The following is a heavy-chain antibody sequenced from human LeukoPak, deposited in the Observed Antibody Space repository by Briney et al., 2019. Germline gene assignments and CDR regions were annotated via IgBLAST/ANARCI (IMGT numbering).Heavy chain of an antibody. V-gene: IGHV1-69*13. CDR3: ARESPQGGIDY. Sequence: GASVKVSCKASGGTFSSYAISWVRRAPGQGLEWMGGIIPIFGTANYAQKFQGRLTITADESTSTAYMELSSLRSEDTAVYYCARESPQGGIDYWGQGTLVTVSS. CDR2: IIPIFGTA. CDR1: GGTFSSYA. J-gene: IGHJ4*02. D-gene: IGHD3-16*01.